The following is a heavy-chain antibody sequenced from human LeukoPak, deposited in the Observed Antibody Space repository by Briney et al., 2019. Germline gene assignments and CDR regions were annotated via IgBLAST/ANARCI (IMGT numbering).Heavy chain of an antibody. Sequence: GGSLRLSCAASGFTVTSYAMSWVRQSPGKGLEWVSSISVTGGSTYYAESVKGQFTISRDNAKNTLYLQMNSLRAEDTAVYYCASQRYRSRGNYWGQGTLVTVSS. CDR3: ASQRYRSRGNY. J-gene: IGHJ4*02. CDR2: ISVTGGST. D-gene: IGHD6-13*01. V-gene: IGHV3-23*01. CDR1: GFTVTSYA.